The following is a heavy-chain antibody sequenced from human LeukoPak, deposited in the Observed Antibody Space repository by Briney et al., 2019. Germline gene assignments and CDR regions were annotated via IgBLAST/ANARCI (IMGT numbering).Heavy chain of an antibody. Sequence: ASVKVPCKASGYTFTRYDISWVRQAPGQGLEWMGWISAHNKNTNYAQKLQGRVTMTTDTSTSTAYMELRSLRSDDTAVYYCARCIVGAITFFDYWGQGTLVTVSS. CDR1: GYTFTRYD. CDR3: ARCIVGAITFFDY. J-gene: IGHJ4*02. D-gene: IGHD1-26*01. V-gene: IGHV1-18*01. CDR2: ISAHNKNT.